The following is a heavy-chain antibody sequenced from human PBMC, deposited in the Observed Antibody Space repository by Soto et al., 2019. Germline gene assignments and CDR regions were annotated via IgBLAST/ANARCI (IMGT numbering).Heavy chain of an antibody. CDR3: AKGAKGYWYFDL. V-gene: IGHV3-9*01. Sequence: EVQLVESGGGLVQPGRSLRLSCAASGFTFDDYAMHWVRLAPGKGLEWVSGISWNSGSIGYADSVKGRFTISRDNAKNSLYLQMNSLRAEDTALYYCAKGAKGYWYFDLWGRGTLVTVSS. J-gene: IGHJ2*01. CDR1: GFTFDDYA. CDR2: ISWNSGSI.